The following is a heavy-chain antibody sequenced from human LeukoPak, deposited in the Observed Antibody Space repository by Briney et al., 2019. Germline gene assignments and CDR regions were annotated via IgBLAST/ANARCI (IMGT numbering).Heavy chain of an antibody. CDR1: GVSISSSNSY. D-gene: IGHD3/OR15-3a*01. J-gene: IGHJ4*02. V-gene: IGHV4-39*01. Sequence: PSETLSLTCTVSGVSISSSNSYWGWIRQPPGKGLEWIGSIYYTGNTYYNASLKSRVSVSIDTSKNQISLRLTSVTATDTAIYYCVRQTGSGLFILPGGQGTLVTVSS. CDR2: IYYTGNT. CDR3: VRQTGSGLFILP.